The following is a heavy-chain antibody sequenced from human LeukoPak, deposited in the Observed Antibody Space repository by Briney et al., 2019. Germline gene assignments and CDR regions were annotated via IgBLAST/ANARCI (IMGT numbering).Heavy chain of an antibody. V-gene: IGHV1-18*01. Sequence: ASVKVSCKASGYTFTSNSINWVRQAPGQGLEWMGWISTYNGETIYAQKVQGRVTMTTDTSTSTAYMELSSLRSEDTAVYYCARSDAVIYYYYGMDVWGQGTTVTVSS. CDR2: ISTYNGET. J-gene: IGHJ6*02. CDR1: GYTFTSNS. CDR3: ARSDAVIYYYYGMDV. D-gene: IGHD3-22*01.